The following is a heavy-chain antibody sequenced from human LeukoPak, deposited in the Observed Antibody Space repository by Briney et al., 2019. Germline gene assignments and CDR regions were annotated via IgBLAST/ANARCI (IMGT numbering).Heavy chain of an antibody. D-gene: IGHD1-26*01. CDR1: GFTFSSYS. Sequence: GGSLRLSCVASGFTFSSYSMNWVRQAPGKGLEWVSYISSSSTIYYADSVKGRFTISRDNAKNSLYLQLNSLRAEDTAVYYCARDLPLYYSPNNWFDPWGQGTLVTVSS. CDR3: ARDLPLYYSPNNWFDP. J-gene: IGHJ5*02. CDR2: ISSSSTI. V-gene: IGHV3-48*01.